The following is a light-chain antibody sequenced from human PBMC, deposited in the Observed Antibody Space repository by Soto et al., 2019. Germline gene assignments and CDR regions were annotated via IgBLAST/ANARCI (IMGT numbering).Light chain of an antibody. CDR3: QQYNQWPLT. CDR2: GAS. Sequence: ETVMTQSPATLSVSPGERDTLSCRAGQSVNSYLAWYQQKPGQAPRLLIRGASARATGIPARFSGSGSGTEFTLTISSLQSEDFAVYYCQQYNQWPLTFGGGTKV. J-gene: IGKJ4*01. V-gene: IGKV3-15*01. CDR1: QSVNSY.